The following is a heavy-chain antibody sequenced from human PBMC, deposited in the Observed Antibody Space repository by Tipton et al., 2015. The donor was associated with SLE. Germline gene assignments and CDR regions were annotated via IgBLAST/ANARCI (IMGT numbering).Heavy chain of an antibody. CDR1: GGSFSGYY. CDR3: ARAEGSWDAFDI. V-gene: IGHV4-59*01. J-gene: IGHJ3*02. D-gene: IGHD2-15*01. Sequence: TLSLTCAVYGGSFSGYYWSWIRQPPGKGLGWIGYIYYSGSTNYNPSLKSRVTISVDTSKNQFSLKLSSVTAADTAVYYCARAEGSWDAFDIWGQGTMVTVSS. CDR2: IYYSGST.